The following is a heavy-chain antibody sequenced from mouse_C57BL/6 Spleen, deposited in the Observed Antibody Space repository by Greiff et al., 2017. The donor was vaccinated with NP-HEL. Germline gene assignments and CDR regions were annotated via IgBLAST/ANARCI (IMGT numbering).Heavy chain of an antibody. J-gene: IGHJ4*01. Sequence: VQLQQSGAELARPGASVKLSCKASGYTFTSYGISWVKQRTGQGLEWIGEIYPRSGNTYYNEKFKGKATLTADKSSSTAYMELRSLTSEDSAVYFCARGETVVATDYAMDYWGQGTSVTVSS. V-gene: IGHV1-81*01. CDR3: ARGETVVATDYAMDY. D-gene: IGHD1-1*01. CDR2: IYPRSGNT. CDR1: GYTFTSYG.